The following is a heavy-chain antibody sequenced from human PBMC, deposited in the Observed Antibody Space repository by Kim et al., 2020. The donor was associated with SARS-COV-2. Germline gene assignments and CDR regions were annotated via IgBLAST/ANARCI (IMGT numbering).Heavy chain of an antibody. D-gene: IGHD3-3*01. CDR1: GGSISSGGYY. CDR2: IYYSGST. CDR3: ARARAITIFGVVTQFDY. Sequence: SETLSLTCTVSGGSISSGGYYWSWTRQHPGKGLEWIGYIYYSGSTYYNPSLKSRVTISVDTSKNQFSLKLSSVTAADTAVYYCARARAITIFGVVTQFDYWGQGTLVTVSS. J-gene: IGHJ4*02. V-gene: IGHV4-31*03.